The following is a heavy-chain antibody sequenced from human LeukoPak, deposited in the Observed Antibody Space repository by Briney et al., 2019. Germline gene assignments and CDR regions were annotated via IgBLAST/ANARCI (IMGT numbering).Heavy chain of an antibody. D-gene: IGHD6-19*01. CDR3: AKEDSSGWSKTREYYFDY. J-gene: IGHJ4*02. Sequence: GGSLRLSCAASGFTFDDYAMHWVRQAPGKGLEWVSGISWNSGSIGYADSVKGRFTISRDNAKNSLYLQMNSLRAEDTALYYCAKEDSSGWSKTREYYFDYWGQGTLVTISS. CDR1: GFTFDDYA. V-gene: IGHV3-9*01. CDR2: ISWNSGSI.